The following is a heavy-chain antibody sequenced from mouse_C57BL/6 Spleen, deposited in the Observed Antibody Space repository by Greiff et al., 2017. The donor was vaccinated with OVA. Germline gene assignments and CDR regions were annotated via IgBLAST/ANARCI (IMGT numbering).Heavy chain of an antibody. CDR2: ISSGGSYT. J-gene: IGHJ1*03. CDR1: GFTFSSYG. CDR3: ARIYYGSSDWYFDV. D-gene: IGHD1-1*01. Sequence: EVQVVESGGDLVKPGGSLKLSCAASGFTFSSYGMSWVRQTPDKRLEWVATISSGGSYTYYPDSVKGRFTISRDNAKNTQYLQMSSLKSEDTAMYYCARIYYGSSDWYFDVWGTGTTVTVSS. V-gene: IGHV5-6*01.